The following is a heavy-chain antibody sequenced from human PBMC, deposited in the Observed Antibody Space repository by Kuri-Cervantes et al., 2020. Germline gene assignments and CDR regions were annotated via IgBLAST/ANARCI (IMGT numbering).Heavy chain of an antibody. D-gene: IGHD2-15*01. CDR1: GYTFTSYA. CDR3: ARGYCSGGSCSIFDY. V-gene: IGHV1-3*01. Sequence: ASVKVSCKASGYTFTSYAMHWVRQAPGQRLEWMGWINAGSGNTKYSQKFQGRVTITRDTSASTAYMELSSLRSEDTAVYYCARGYCSGGSCSIFDYWGQGTLVTVSS. J-gene: IGHJ4*02. CDR2: INAGSGNT.